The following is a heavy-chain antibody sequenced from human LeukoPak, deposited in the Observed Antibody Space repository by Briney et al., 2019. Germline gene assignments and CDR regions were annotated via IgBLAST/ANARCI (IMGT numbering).Heavy chain of an antibody. CDR2: INHSGST. J-gene: IGHJ4*02. CDR3: ARDLPAAMDY. CDR1: GGSFSGYY. D-gene: IGHD2-2*01. V-gene: IGHV4-34*01. Sequence: SETLSLTCAVCGGSFSGYYWSWIRQPPGKGLEWIGEINHSGSTNYNPSLKSRVTISVDTSKNQFSLKLSSVTAADTAVYYCARDLPAAMDYWGQGTLVTVSS.